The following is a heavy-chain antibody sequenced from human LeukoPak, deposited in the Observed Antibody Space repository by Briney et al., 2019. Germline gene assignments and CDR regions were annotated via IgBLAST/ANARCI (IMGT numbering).Heavy chain of an antibody. V-gene: IGHV3-7*03. CDR3: ASYPTPGIGAAGTLNY. D-gene: IGHD6-13*01. J-gene: IGHJ4*02. CDR2: IKQDGSEE. CDR1: GFTFSSYW. Sequence: GGSLRPSCAGSGFTFSSYWMTWVRQAPGKGLEWVANIKQDGSEEYYVDPVKGRFIISRDNAKNSLYLQMNRLRAEDTAVYYCASYPTPGIGAAGTLNYWGQGTLVTVSS.